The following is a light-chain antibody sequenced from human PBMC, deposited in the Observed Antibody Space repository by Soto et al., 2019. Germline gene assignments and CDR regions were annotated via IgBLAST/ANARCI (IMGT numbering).Light chain of an antibody. CDR1: QSLVYSDGNTY. J-gene: IGKJ2*01. V-gene: IGKV2-30*01. CDR2: KVS. CDR3: MPGTHWPPYT. Sequence: DVVMTQSPLSLPVTLGQPASISCRSSQSLVYSDGNTYLNWFQQRPGQSPRRLIYKVSNRDSGVPHRFSHSGSATHFTLKISRVEAQDVGFYYCMPGTHWPPYTFGQGTKLEIK.